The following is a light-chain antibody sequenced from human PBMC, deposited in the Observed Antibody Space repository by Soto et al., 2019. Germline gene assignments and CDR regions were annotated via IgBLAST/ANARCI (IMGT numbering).Light chain of an antibody. CDR2: TAS. CDR1: QTIYNY. CDR3: QQSYSPPWT. J-gene: IGKJ1*01. V-gene: IGKV1-39*01. Sequence: DIPMTQSPSSLSASVGDRVTITCRASQTIYNYLNWYKQKPGKAPQLLIHTASSLQGGVPSRFSGSGSGTEFTLTISSLQPEDFANYYCQQSYSPPWTFGHGSRVEIK.